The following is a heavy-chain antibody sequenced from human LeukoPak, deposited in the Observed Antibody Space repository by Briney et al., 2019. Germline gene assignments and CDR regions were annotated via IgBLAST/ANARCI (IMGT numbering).Heavy chain of an antibody. Sequence: SVKVSCKASGGTFSSYAISWVRQAPGQGLEWMGRIIPIFGIANYAQKFQGRVTITADKSTSTAYMELSSLRSEDTAVYYCARDPSYGDWTYFDYWGQGTLVTVSS. CDR1: GGTFSSYA. CDR3: ARDPSYGDWTYFDY. V-gene: IGHV1-69*04. J-gene: IGHJ4*02. D-gene: IGHD4-17*01. CDR2: IIPIFGIA.